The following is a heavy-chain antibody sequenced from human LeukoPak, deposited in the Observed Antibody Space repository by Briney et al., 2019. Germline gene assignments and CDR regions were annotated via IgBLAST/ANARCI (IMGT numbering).Heavy chain of an antibody. D-gene: IGHD3-10*01. J-gene: IGHJ3*02. CDR2: INHSGST. V-gene: IGHV4-4*02. Sequence: SETLSLTCAVSGGSISSSNWWSWVRQPPGKGLEWIGEINHSGSTNYNPSLKSRVIISVDTSKNQFSLKLSSVTAADTAVYYCARGGSGSYFAFDIWGQGTMVTVSS. CDR3: ARGGSGSYFAFDI. CDR1: GGSISSSNW.